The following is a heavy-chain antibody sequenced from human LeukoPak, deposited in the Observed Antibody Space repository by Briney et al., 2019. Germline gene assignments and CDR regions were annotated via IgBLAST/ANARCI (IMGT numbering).Heavy chain of an antibody. CDR2: IYYSGST. V-gene: IGHV4-59*12. J-gene: IGHJ5*02. CDR1: GGSISIYY. D-gene: IGHD4-17*01. Sequence: PSETLSLTCTVSGGSISIYYWSWIRQPPGKGLEWIGYIYYSGSTNYNPSLKSRVTISVDTSKNQFSLKLSSVTAADTAVYYCARGLRAYGDYSFDPWGQGTLVTVSS. CDR3: ARGLRAYGDYSFDP.